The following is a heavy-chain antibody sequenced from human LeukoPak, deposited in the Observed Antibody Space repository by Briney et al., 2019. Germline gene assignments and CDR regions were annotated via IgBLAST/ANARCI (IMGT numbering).Heavy chain of an antibody. D-gene: IGHD6-13*01. V-gene: IGHV1-69*13. Sequence: GASVKVSCKASGGTFSSYAISWVRQAPGQGLEWMGGIIPIFGTANYAQKFQGRVTITADESTSTAYMELSSLRSEDTAVYYCAREGWAYSSSWYRPRPIRDYYYGMDVWGQGTTVTVSS. J-gene: IGHJ6*02. CDR2: IIPIFGTA. CDR1: GGTFSSYA. CDR3: AREGWAYSSSWYRPRPIRDYYYGMDV.